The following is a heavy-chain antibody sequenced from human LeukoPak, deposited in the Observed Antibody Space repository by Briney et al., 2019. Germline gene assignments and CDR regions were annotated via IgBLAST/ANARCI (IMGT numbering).Heavy chain of an antibody. CDR3: ARGQVPAARGYNWFDP. V-gene: IGHV4-34*01. J-gene: IGHJ5*02. CDR2: INARGDT. Sequence: SETLSLTCAVYGWSFNDYYWNWIRQPPGKGLEWVGEINARGDTNFNPSLKSRVTISVDTSKSQYSLTLTSMIAVDTAVYYCARGQVPAARGYNWFDPWGQGTLVTVSS. CDR1: GWSFNDYY. D-gene: IGHD2-2*01.